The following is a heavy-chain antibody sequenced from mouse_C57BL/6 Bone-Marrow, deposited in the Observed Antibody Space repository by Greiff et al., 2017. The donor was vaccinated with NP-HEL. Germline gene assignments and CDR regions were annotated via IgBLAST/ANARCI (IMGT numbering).Heavy chain of an antibody. CDR2: IYPGSGST. CDR3: AGYGNYVGYRYFDV. V-gene: IGHV1-55*01. CDR1: GYTFTSYW. Sequence: QVQLQQPGAELVKPGASVKMSCKASGYTFTSYWINWVKQRPGQGLEWIGDIYPGSGSTNYNEKFKSKATLTVDTSSSTAYMQLSSLTSEDSAVYYCAGYGNYVGYRYFDVWGTGTTVTVSS. D-gene: IGHD2-1*01. J-gene: IGHJ1*03.